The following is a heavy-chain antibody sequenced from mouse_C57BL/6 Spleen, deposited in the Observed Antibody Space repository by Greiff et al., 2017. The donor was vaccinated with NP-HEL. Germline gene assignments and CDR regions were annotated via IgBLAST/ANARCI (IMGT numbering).Heavy chain of an antibody. D-gene: IGHD1-1*01. J-gene: IGHJ2*01. CDR2: INPNNGGT. CDR1: GYTFTDYY. V-gene: IGHV1-26*01. Sequence: EVQLQQSGPELVKPGASVKISCKASGYTFTDYYMNWVKQSHGKSLEWIGDINPNNGGTSYNQKFKGKATLTVDKSSSTAYMELRSLTSEDSAVYSCARSGVVGYFDYWGQGTTLTVSS. CDR3: ARSGVVGYFDY.